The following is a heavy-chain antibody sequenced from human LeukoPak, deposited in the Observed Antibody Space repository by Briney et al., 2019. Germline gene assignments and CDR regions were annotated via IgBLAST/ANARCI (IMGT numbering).Heavy chain of an antibody. CDR2: VYYTGST. CDR1: GGSISRHY. D-gene: IGHD1-26*01. V-gene: IGHV4-59*11. Sequence: SETLSLTCTVSGGSISRHYWGWIRQPPGKGLEWIGYVYYTGSTNYNPSLKSRVTISVDTSKNQFSLKLSSVTAADTAVYYCARDLGEWEQDYFDYWGQGTLVTVSS. J-gene: IGHJ4*02. CDR3: ARDLGEWEQDYFDY.